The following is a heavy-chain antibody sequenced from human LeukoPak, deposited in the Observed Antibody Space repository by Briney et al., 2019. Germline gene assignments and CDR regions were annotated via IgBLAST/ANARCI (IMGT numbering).Heavy chain of an antibody. Sequence: GGSLRLSCTASGFTFTNAWMTWVRQTAGKGLEWVSGINWNGGRTGYADSMKGRFIISRDNAKNSLYLQVNSLRAEDTALYYCARNFGGGDSSGPYYWGQGTLVTVSS. CDR1: GFTFTNAW. CDR2: INWNGGRT. J-gene: IGHJ4*02. D-gene: IGHD3-22*01. CDR3: ARNFGGGDSSGPYY. V-gene: IGHV3-20*04.